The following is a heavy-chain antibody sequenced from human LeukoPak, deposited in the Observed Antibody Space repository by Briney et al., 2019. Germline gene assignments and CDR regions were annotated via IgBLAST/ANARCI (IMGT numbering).Heavy chain of an antibody. D-gene: IGHD6-19*01. J-gene: IGHJ4*02. CDR1: GGTFSSYT. CDR3: AWSSGWYPFDY. Sequence: SVKVSCKASGGTFSSYTITWVRQAPGQGLDWMGGIIPIFGTANYAQKFQGRVTVTADKSTSTAYMELSSLISEDTAVYYCAWSSGWYPFDYWGQGTLVTVSS. V-gene: IGHV1-69*06. CDR2: IIPIFGTA.